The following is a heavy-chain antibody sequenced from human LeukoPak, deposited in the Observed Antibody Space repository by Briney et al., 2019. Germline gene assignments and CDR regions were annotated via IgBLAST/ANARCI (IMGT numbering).Heavy chain of an antibody. V-gene: IGHV4-30-4*02. CDR3: ARTLPRMITFGGVIAARDDY. D-gene: IGHD3-16*02. CDR1: GDSIRNFY. CDR2: IYYSGST. J-gene: IGHJ4*02. Sequence: SDTLSLTCTVSGDSIRNFYWTWIRQPPGKGLEWIGYIYYSGSTYYNPSLKSRATISVDTSKNQFSLKLSSVTAADTAVYYCARTLPRMITFGGVIAARDDYWGQGTLVTVSS.